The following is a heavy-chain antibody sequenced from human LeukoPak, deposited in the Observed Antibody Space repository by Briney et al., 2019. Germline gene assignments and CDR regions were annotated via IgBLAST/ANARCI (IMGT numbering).Heavy chain of an antibody. J-gene: IGHJ6*03. CDR2: ISSSGSTI. D-gene: IGHD3-10*01. CDR3: ARVYRPTLITMVRGVIRAYYYYYMDV. CDR1: GFTFSSYE. V-gene: IGHV3-48*03. Sequence: GGSLRLSCAASGFTFSSYEMNWVRQAPGKGLEWVSYISSSGSTIYYADSVKGRFTISRDNAKNSLYLQMNSLRAEDTAVYYCARVYRPTLITMVRGVIRAYYYYYMDVWGKGTTVTISS.